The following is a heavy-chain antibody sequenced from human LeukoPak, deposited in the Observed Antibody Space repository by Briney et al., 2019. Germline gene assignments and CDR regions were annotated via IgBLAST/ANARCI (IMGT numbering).Heavy chain of an antibody. D-gene: IGHD4-23*01. J-gene: IGHJ4*02. V-gene: IGHV3-23*01. CDR3: AKAFPPTVVLYYFDY. CDR2: ISGSGGST. CDR1: GFTFSSYA. Sequence: GGSLRLSCAASGFTFSSYAMSWVRQAPGKGLEWVSAISGSGGSTYYADSVKGRFTISRDNSKNTLYLQMNSLRAEDTAVYHCAKAFPPTVVLYYFDYWGQGTLVTVSS.